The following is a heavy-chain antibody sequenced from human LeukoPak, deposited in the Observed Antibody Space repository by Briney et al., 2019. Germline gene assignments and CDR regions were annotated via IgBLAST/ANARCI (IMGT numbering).Heavy chain of an antibody. V-gene: IGHV3-30*02. D-gene: IGHD6-19*01. Sequence: GGSLRLSCAASGFTVSSNYMSWVRQAPGKGLEWVAFIRYDGSNKYYADSVKGRFTISRDNSKNTLYLQMNSLRAEDTAVYYCAKTQWMVKGVGAFDIWGQGTMVTVSS. CDR3: AKTQWMVKGVGAFDI. CDR1: GFTVSSNY. CDR2: IRYDGSNK. J-gene: IGHJ3*02.